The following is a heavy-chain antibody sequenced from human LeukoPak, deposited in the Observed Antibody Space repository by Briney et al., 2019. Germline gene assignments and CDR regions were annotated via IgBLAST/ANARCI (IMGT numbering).Heavy chain of an antibody. Sequence: ASVKVSFKSSGYTFTSYDINWVRQATGQGLEWMGWMNPNSGNTGYAQKFQGRVTMTRNTSISTAYMELSSLRSEDTAVYYCARDDGSGSYYNYDYWGQGTLVTVSS. J-gene: IGHJ4*02. CDR2: MNPNSGNT. CDR1: GYTFTSYD. V-gene: IGHV1-8*01. CDR3: ARDDGSGSYYNYDY. D-gene: IGHD3-10*01.